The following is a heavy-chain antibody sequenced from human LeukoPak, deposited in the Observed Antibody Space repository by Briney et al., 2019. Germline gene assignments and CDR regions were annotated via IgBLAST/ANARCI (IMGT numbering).Heavy chain of an antibody. V-gene: IGHV4-59*11. D-gene: IGHD6-19*01. CDR2: IDYSGTT. J-gene: IGHJ6*02. CDR1: GGSISSHC. Sequence: PSETLSLTCEVSGGSISSHCWSWIRQPPGKGLEWIGYIDYSGTTKYNPSLKSRVTISVDTSKNQFALKLSSVTAADTALHYCARDRALAVAGPEMGHYYNGMDVWGQGTTVTVSS. CDR3: ARDRALAVAGPEMGHYYNGMDV.